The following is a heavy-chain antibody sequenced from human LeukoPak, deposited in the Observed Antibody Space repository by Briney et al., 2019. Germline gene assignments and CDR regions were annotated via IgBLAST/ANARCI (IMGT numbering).Heavy chain of an antibody. CDR3: ASVRRGFGESSKYYAYYYMGV. V-gene: IGHV4-39*01. J-gene: IGHJ6*03. CDR1: GGSISSSIYY. D-gene: IGHD3-10*01. Sequence: PSETLSLTCTVSGGSISSSIYYWGWIRQPPGKGLEWIGNMYYSGSTYYNPSLKSRVTISLDTSKNQFSLKLTSVTAADTAVYYCASVRRGFGESSKYYAYYYMGVWGKGTTVTTSS. CDR2: MYYSGST.